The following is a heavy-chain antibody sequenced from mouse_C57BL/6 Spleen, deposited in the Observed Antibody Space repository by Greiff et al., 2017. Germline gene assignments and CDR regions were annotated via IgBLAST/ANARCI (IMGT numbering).Heavy chain of an antibody. CDR1: GYSFTGYY. V-gene: IGHV1-42*01. D-gene: IGHD3-2*02. J-gene: IGHJ2*01. Sequence: VQLKQSGPELVKPGASVKISCKASGYSFTGYYMNWVKQSPEKSLEWIGEINPSTGGTTYNQKFKAKATLTVDKSSSTAYMQLKSLTSEDSAVYYCAGGSGYYWGQGTTLTVSS. CDR2: INPSTGGT. CDR3: AGGSGYY.